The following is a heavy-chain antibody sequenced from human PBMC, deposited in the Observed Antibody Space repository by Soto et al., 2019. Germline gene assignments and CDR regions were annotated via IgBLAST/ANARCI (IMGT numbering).Heavy chain of an antibody. D-gene: IGHD4-17*01. J-gene: IGHJ4*02. Sequence: QAHLVQSGPEVKKPGASVKVSCKGSGYIFTSYGIAWVRQAPGQGLEGMGWISAHNGNTEYAQKFPGRVTVTRDTSTSTAYLELRSLRSDDTALYYCARGRYGDYWGQGALVTVSS. CDR2: ISAHNGNT. CDR3: ARGRYGDY. CDR1: GYIFTSYG. V-gene: IGHV1-18*01.